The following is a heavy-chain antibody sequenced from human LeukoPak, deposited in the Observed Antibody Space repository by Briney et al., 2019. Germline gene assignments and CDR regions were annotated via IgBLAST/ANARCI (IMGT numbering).Heavy chain of an antibody. CDR1: GGSFSGYY. CDR3: ARGVGGYDYLIHYYHGMDV. V-gene: IGHV4-34*01. CDR2: INHSGST. D-gene: IGHD5-12*01. J-gene: IGHJ6*02. Sequence: NPSETLSLTCAVYGGSFSGYYWSWIRQPPGKGLEWIGEINHSGSTNYNPSLKSRVTISVDTSKNQFSLKLSSVTAADTAVYYCARGVGGYDYLIHYYHGMDVWGQGTTVTVSS.